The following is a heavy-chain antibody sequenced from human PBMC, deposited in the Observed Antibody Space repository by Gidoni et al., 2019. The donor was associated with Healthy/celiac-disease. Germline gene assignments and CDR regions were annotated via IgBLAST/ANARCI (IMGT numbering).Heavy chain of an antibody. J-gene: IGHJ4*02. CDR3: ARGDYYDSSGPVDY. Sequence: EVQLVQSGAEVKKPGESLKISCKGSVYSFTSYWSGWVLQMPGKGLEWMGIIYPGDADTRYSPSFQGQVTISADKSIRTAYLQWSSLKASDTAMYYCARGDYYDSSGPVDYWGQGTLVTVSS. D-gene: IGHD3-22*01. V-gene: IGHV5-51*01. CDR1: VYSFTSYW. CDR2: IYPGDADT.